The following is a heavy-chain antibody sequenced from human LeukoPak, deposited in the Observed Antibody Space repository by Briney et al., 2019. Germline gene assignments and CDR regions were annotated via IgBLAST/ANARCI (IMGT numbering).Heavy chain of an antibody. CDR3: AKEIRVLRLWDDAFDI. V-gene: IGHV4-4*07. CDR2: IYTSGST. J-gene: IGHJ3*02. Sequence: NSSETLSLTCTVSGDPINNYYWSWIRQPAGKGLEWIGRIYTSGSTNYNPSLKSRVTMSLDTSKNQFSLKLSSVTAADTAVYYCAKEIRVLRLWDDAFDIWGQGTMVTVSS. CDR1: GDPINNYY. D-gene: IGHD5-12*01.